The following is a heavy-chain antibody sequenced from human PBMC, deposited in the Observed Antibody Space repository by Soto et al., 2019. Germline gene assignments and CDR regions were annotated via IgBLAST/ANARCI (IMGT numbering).Heavy chain of an antibody. J-gene: IGHJ4*02. CDR2: ISGSGGST. CDR1: GFTFSSYA. Sequence: GGSLRLSCAASGFTFSSYAMSWVRQAPGKGLEWVAAISGSGGSTYYADSVKGRFTISRDNSKNTLYLQMNSLRAEDTAVYYCRNQPYGSGSYYNDYWGQGTLVTVSS. CDR3: RNQPYGSGSYYNDY. V-gene: IGHV3-23*01. D-gene: IGHD3-10*01.